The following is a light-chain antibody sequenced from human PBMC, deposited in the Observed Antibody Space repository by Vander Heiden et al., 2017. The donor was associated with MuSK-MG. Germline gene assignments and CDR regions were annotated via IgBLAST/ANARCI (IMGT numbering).Light chain of an antibody. CDR3: QVWDTSEHPAL. Sequence: SYVLTPPPSVSVPPGQTARITCAGNNIGSKSVHWYQQKPGQAPVLVGVDDSDRPSGIPERFAGSNAGKTAKLTIFTVAAGDEPDYVCQVWDTSEHPALFGGGTKLTVL. V-gene: IGLV3-21*02. CDR1: NIGSKS. CDR2: DDS. J-gene: IGLJ2*01.